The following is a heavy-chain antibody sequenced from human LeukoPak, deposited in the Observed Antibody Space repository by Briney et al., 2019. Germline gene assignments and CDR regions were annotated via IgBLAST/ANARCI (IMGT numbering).Heavy chain of an antibody. D-gene: IGHD3-22*01. CDR3: AREGSDYYDSSGYPTNDAFDI. CDR1: GFIVSGDF. J-gene: IGHJ3*02. Sequence: PGGSLRLSCAASGFIVSGDFMSWVRQAPGKGLEWVSVIYSDGSTYYADSVKGRFTISRDNSKNTLDLQMTGLRAEDTAVYYCAREGSDYYDSSGYPTNDAFDIWGQGTMVTVSS. V-gene: IGHV3-53*01. CDR2: IYSDGST.